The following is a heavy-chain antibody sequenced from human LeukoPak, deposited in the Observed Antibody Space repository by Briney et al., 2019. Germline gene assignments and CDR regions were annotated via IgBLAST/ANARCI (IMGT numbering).Heavy chain of an antibody. CDR3: ARLGAQDYGDYVDY. Sequence: KPSETLSLTCTVSGGSISSSSYYWGWIRQPPGKGLEWIGSIYYSGSTYYNPSLKSRVTISVDTSKNQFSLKLSSVTAADTVVYYCARLGAQDYGDYVDYWGQGTLVTVSS. J-gene: IGHJ4*02. CDR1: GGSISSSSYY. CDR2: IYYSGST. D-gene: IGHD4-17*01. V-gene: IGHV4-39*01.